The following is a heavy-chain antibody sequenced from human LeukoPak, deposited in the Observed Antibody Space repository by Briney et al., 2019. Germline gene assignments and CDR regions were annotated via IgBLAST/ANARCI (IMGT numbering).Heavy chain of an antibody. CDR1: GYTFTSYG. D-gene: IGHD6-13*01. CDR2: ISAYNGNT. Sequence: GASVKVSCKASGYTFTSYGISWVRQAPGQGLEWMGCISAYNGNTNYAQKLQGRVTMTTDTSTSTAYMELRSLRSDDTAVYYCARGGQQLVLQYYYMDVWGKGTTVTVSS. CDR3: ARGGQQLVLQYYYMDV. V-gene: IGHV1-18*01. J-gene: IGHJ6*03.